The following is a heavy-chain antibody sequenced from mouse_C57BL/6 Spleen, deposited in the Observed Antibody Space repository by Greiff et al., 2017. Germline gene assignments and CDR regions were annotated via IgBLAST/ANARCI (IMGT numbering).Heavy chain of an antibody. CDR3: APICCYGSSGYFDV. J-gene: IGHJ1*03. V-gene: IGHV14-3*01. CDR2: IDPANGNT. Sequence: VQLQQSVAELVRPGASVKLSCTASGFNITNTYMHWVQQRPEQGLEWIGRIDPANGNTNYASKFQGQATLTAATSSNTAYLQLSSLPSADAAIDYCAPICCYGSSGYFDVWGTGTTVTVSS. D-gene: IGHD1-1*01. CDR1: GFNITNTY.